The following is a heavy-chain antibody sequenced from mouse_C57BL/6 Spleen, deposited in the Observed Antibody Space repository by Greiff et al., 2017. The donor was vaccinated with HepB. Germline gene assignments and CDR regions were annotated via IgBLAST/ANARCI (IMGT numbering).Heavy chain of an antibody. D-gene: IGHD2-4*01. J-gene: IGHJ4*01. Sequence: QVQLQQSGAELVRPGASVKLSCKASGYTFTDYYINWVKQRPGQGLEWIARIYPGSGNTYYNEKFKGKATLTAEKSSSTAYMQLSSLTSEDSAVYFCARWDDYDENAMDYWGQGTSVTVSS. CDR1: GYTFTDYY. V-gene: IGHV1-76*01. CDR2: IYPGSGNT. CDR3: ARWDDYDENAMDY.